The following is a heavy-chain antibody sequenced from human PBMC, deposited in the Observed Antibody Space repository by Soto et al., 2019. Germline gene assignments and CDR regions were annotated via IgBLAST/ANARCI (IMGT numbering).Heavy chain of an antibody. CDR3: ARSPYSSTSPRRDWFDP. J-gene: IGHJ5*02. Sequence: SETLSLTCTVSGGSISSAAYNWNWIRQHPGKGLEWIGYIFYSGSTYYNPSLKSRLTISVDTSNNQFSLNLSSVTAADTAVYYCARSPYSSTSPRRDWFDPWGPGTLVTVSS. V-gene: IGHV4-31*03. D-gene: IGHD6-13*01. CDR1: GGSISSAAYN. CDR2: IFYSGST.